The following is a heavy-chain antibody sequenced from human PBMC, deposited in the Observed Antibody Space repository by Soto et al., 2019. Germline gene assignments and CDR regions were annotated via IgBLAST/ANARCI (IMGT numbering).Heavy chain of an antibody. V-gene: IGHV2-5*02. J-gene: IGHJ5*02. CDR2: IYWDDDK. D-gene: IGHD3-16*01. CDR1: GFSLTTRGVG. Sequence: QITLKESGPPLVKPTQTLTLTCTFSGFSLTTRGVGVGWIRQPPGKALECLALIYWDDDKRYSPSLQSRLSITKDTSQTQVVLTMTNVDPVDTATYYCAHIPNYYQYDWFDPWGQGTLVSVSS. CDR3: AHIPNYYQYDWFDP.